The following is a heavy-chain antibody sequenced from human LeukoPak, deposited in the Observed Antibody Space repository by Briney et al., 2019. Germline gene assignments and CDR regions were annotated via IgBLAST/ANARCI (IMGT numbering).Heavy chain of an antibody. Sequence: GGSLRLSCAASGFPFSSYSMNWVRQAPGKGLEWVSSISSSSSYIYYADSVKGRFTISRDNAKNSLYLQMNSLRAEDTAVYYCARAPIVGATSSAFDIWGQGTMVTVSS. CDR3: ARAPIVGATSSAFDI. CDR1: GFPFSSYS. CDR2: ISSSSSYI. J-gene: IGHJ3*02. V-gene: IGHV3-21*01. D-gene: IGHD1-26*01.